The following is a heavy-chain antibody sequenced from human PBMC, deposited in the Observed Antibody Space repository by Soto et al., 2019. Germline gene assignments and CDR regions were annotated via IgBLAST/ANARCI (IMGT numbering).Heavy chain of an antibody. CDR1: GFTFSSYA. Sequence: GGSLRLSCAASGFTFSSYAVHWVRQAPGKGLEWVAVISYDGSNKYYADSVKGRFTISRDNSKNTLYLQMNSLRAEDTAVYYCARDEGQWGQGTLVTVSS. CDR2: ISYDGSNK. V-gene: IGHV3-30-3*01. CDR3: ARDEGQ. J-gene: IGHJ4*02.